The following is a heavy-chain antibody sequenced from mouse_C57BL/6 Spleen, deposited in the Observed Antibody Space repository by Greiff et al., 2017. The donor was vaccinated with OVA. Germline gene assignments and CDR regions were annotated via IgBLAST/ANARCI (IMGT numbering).Heavy chain of an antibody. CDR2: INPSNGGT. CDR1: GYTFTSYW. D-gene: IGHD1-1*01. Sequence: VQLQQSGTELVKPGASVKLSCKASGYTFTSYWMHWVKQRPGQGLAWIGNINPSNGGTNYNEKFKSKATLTVDKSSSTAYMQLSSLTSEDSAVYYCARELSYDDPDYFDYWGQGTTLTVSS. CDR3: ARELSYDDPDYFDY. J-gene: IGHJ2*01. V-gene: IGHV1-53*01.